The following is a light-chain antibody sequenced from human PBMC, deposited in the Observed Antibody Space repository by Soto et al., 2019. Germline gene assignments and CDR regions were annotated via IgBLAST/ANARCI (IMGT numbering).Light chain of an antibody. V-gene: IGKV1D-12*01. CDR3: QQANSFPLT. Sequence: DIQMTHSPSSVSASVGDTVTIACRASQGVSRWLAWYQQKPGKAPKLLIYASSNLQSGVPSRFSGSGSGTDFTLTISSLQPEDFATYYCQQANSFPLTFGGGTKVEIK. CDR1: QGVSRW. J-gene: IGKJ4*02. CDR2: ASS.